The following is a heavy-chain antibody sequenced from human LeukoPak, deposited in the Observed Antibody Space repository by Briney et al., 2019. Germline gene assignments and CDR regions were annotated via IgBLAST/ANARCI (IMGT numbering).Heavy chain of an antibody. CDR1: GGSISSSSYY. J-gene: IGHJ4*02. V-gene: IGHV4-30-2*01. CDR3: ARAPGITTIPRFDY. D-gene: IGHD3-22*01. Sequence: SETLSLTCTVSGGSISSSSYYWGWIRQPPGKGLEWIGYIHHSGSTEYNPSLRSRVTISIDTSKDQFSLKLYSVTAADTAVYYCARAPGITTIPRFDYWGQGSLVTVSS. CDR2: IHHSGST.